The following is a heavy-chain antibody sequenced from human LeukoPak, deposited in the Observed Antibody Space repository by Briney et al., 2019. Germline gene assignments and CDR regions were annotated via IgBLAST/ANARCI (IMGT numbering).Heavy chain of an antibody. CDR1: GFTFSNYG. V-gene: IGHV3-30*18. J-gene: IGHJ6*02. CDR2: ISLPGRNN. CDR3: AKDVAIFGYGMDV. D-gene: IGHD3-3*01. Sequence: PGGSLRLSCSASGFTFSNYGMHWVRQAPGKGLEWVAVISLPGRNNYYADSVKGRFTISRDNSKNTLYLQMNSLRAEDTAVYYCAKDVAIFGYGMDVWGQGTTVTVSS.